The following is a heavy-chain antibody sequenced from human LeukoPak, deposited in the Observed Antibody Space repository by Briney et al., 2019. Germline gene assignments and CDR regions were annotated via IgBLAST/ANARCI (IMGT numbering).Heavy chain of an antibody. CDR2: SGSGGST. D-gene: IGHD3-3*01. CDR3: AKDFWSGYYPNY. J-gene: IGHJ4*02. V-gene: IGHV3-23*01. Sequence: GGSLRLSCAASGFTFSIYAMSWVRQAPGKGLEWVSGSGSGGSTYYADSVKGRFTISRDNSKNTLFLQMNSLRAEDTAVYYCAKDFWSGYYPNYWGQGTLVTVSS. CDR1: GFTFSIYA.